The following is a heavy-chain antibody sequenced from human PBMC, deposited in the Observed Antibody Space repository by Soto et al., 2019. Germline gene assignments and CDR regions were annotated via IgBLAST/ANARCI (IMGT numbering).Heavy chain of an antibody. Sequence: GSGPTLVNPTQTLTLTCTFSGFSLSTGGGGVGWIRQPPGKALEWLALIYWDDDKRYSPSLRSRLTVTKDTSKNQVVLTMTNMDPVDTATYYCAHSRCGGDCLQSYSSHYYYGMDVWGQGTTVTVSS. V-gene: IGHV2-5*02. D-gene: IGHD2-21*02. CDR3: AHSRCGGDCLQSYSSHYYYGMDV. CDR1: GFSLSTGGGG. CDR2: IYWDDDK. J-gene: IGHJ6*02.